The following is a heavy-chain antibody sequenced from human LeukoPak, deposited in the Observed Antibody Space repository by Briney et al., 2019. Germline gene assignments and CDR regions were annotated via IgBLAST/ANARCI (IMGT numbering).Heavy chain of an antibody. CDR2: ISSGGNYI. CDR3: ARDLRL. Sequence: PGGSLRLSCAASGFTFSNYNMNWVRQAPGKGLEWVSSISSGGNYIYYADSVKGRLTISRDNAKNLLYLQMNSLRADDAAVYYCARDLRLWGQGTLVTVSS. J-gene: IGHJ4*02. V-gene: IGHV3-21*06. CDR1: GFTFSNYN.